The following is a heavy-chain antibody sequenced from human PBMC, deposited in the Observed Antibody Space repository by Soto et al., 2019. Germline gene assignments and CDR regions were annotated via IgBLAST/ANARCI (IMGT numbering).Heavy chain of an antibody. V-gene: IGHV3-9*01. Sequence: PGGSLRLSCAASGFTFDDYAMHWVRQAPGKGLEWVSGISWNSGSIGYADSVKGRFTISRDNAKNSLYLQMNSLRAEDTALYYCTKDRGVLPGTEYSSGWYVVPRAFDIWGQGTMVTVSS. D-gene: IGHD6-19*01. CDR3: TKDRGVLPGTEYSSGWYVVPRAFDI. CDR1: GFTFDDYA. J-gene: IGHJ3*02. CDR2: ISWNSGSI.